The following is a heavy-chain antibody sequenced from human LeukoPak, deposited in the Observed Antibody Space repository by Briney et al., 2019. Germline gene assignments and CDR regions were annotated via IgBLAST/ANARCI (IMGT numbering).Heavy chain of an antibody. CDR3: AREINGDYIYYYGMDV. Sequence: SGGSLRLSCAVSGITLSNYGMSWVRQAPGKGLEWVAVIWYDGSNKYYADSVKGRFTISRDNSKNTLYLQMNSLRAEDTAVYYCAREINGDYIYYYGMDVWGQGTTVTVSS. D-gene: IGHD4-17*01. CDR2: IWYDGSNK. V-gene: IGHV3-33*08. CDR1: GITLSNYG. J-gene: IGHJ6*02.